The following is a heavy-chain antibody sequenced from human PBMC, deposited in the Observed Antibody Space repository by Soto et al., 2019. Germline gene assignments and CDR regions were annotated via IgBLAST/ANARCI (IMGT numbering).Heavy chain of an antibody. V-gene: IGHV1-69*02. CDR1: GASFSSFT. Sequence: QVQLVQSGAEVKKPGSSVRVSCKSSGASFSSFTITWVRQAPGQGLEWMGRITPLLGITDNAQRFQGRVIITADKSTSTSYMELSGLRSEDTAVYFCARGPRGSLDIWGQGTMVTVSS. CDR3: ARGPRGSLDI. CDR2: ITPLLGIT. J-gene: IGHJ3*02. D-gene: IGHD3-10*01.